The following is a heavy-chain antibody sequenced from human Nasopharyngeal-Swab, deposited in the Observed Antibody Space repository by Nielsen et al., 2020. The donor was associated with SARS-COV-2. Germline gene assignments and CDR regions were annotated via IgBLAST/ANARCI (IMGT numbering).Heavy chain of an antibody. Sequence: RQAPGKGLEWIGSIYYSGSTYYNPPLKSRVTISGDTSKNQFSLKLSSVTAADTAVYYCATRDYYGSGTMGIPFDYWGQGTLVTVSS. D-gene: IGHD3-10*01. V-gene: IGHV4-39*01. CDR2: IYYSGST. CDR3: ATRDYYGSGTMGIPFDY. J-gene: IGHJ4*02.